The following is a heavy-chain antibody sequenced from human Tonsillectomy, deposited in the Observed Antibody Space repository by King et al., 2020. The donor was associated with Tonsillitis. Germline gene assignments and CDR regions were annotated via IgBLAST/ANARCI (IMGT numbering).Heavy chain of an antibody. CDR2: IWYDGSKT. CDR3: ARDGDRYCSSTNCYETNWFDP. J-gene: IGHJ5*02. D-gene: IGHD2-2*01. Sequence: VQLVESGGGVVQPGRSLRLSCAASGFTFSSYGMHWVRQAPGKGLEWVAVIWYDGSKTYYADSVKGRFSISRDNSKNTLYLQMNSLRAEDTAVYYCARDGDRYCSSTNCYETNWFDPWGQGTLVTVSS. CDR1: GFTFSSYG. V-gene: IGHV3-33*01.